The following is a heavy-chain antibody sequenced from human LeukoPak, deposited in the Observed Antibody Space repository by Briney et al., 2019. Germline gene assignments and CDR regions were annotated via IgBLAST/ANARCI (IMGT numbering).Heavy chain of an antibody. D-gene: IGHD3-3*01. J-gene: IGHJ4*02. CDR2: ISYDGSNK. CDR3: AKDLTTYYDFWSGFLDY. Sequence: QPGVTLRLSCAASGFTFSSYGMHWVRQAPGKGLEGGVVISYDGSNKYYADPVKDSFTIPRDNSKNTLYLQMNSLRAEDTAVYYCAKDLTTYYDFWSGFLDYWGQGTLVTVSS. CDR1: GFTFSSYG. V-gene: IGHV3-30*18.